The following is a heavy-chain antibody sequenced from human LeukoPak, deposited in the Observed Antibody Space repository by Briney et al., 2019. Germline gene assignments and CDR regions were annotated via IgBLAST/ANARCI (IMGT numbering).Heavy chain of an antibody. Sequence: GGSLRLSCAASGFTFSSYWMSWVRQAPGKGLEWVANINQDRSEKYYVDSVKGRFTISRDNTKNSLYLQMSSLRAEDAAVYYCARDGRGGYLDVWGKGTTVTVSS. CDR1: GFTFSSYW. D-gene: IGHD1-14*01. CDR3: ARDGRGGYLDV. CDR2: INQDRSEK. J-gene: IGHJ6*03. V-gene: IGHV3-7*01.